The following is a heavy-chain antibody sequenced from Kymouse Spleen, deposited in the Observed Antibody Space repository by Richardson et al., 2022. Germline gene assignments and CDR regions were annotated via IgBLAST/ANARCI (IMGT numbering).Heavy chain of an antibody. CDR2: IKSKTDGGTT. D-gene: IGHD3-3*01. J-gene: IGHJ6*02. Sequence: EVQLVESGGGLVKPGGSLRLSCAASGFTFSNAWMSWVRQAPGKGLEWVGRIKSKTDGGTTDYAAPVKGRFTISRDDSKNTLYLQMNSLKTEDTAVYYCTTPNYDFWSGYYRDYYYYYGMDVWGQGTTVTVSS. CDR3: TTPNYDFWSGYYRDYYYYYGMDV. CDR1: GFTFSNAW. V-gene: IGHV3-15*01.